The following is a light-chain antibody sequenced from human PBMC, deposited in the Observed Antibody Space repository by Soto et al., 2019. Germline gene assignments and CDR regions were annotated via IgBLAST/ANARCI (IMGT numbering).Light chain of an antibody. V-gene: IGKV1-39*01. CDR1: QSISTY. J-gene: IGKJ1*01. CDR2: AAS. Sequence: DIQMTQSPSSLSASVGDRVTITCRASQSISTYLNWYQQKAGLAPKLLIYAASSLQSGVPSRFSGSGSGTDFTLKISRVEAEDVGVYYCMQPLQSWTFGQGTKVEIK. CDR3: MQPLQSWT.